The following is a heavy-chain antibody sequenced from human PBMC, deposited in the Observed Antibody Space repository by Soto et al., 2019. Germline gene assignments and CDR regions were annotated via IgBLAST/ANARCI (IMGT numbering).Heavy chain of an antibody. CDR1: GYSFTSYW. D-gene: IGHD5-12*01. V-gene: IGHV5-51*01. CDR2: IYPGDSDT. CDR3: ASRIVARPEPDAFDI. Sequence: PGESLKISCKGSGYSFTSYWIGWVRQMPGKGLEWMGIIYPGDSDTRYSPSFQGQVTISADKSISTAYLQWSSLKASDTAMYYCASRIVARPEPDAFDIWGQGTMVTVSS. J-gene: IGHJ3*02.